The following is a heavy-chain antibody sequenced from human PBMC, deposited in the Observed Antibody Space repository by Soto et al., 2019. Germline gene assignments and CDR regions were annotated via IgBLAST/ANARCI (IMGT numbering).Heavy chain of an antibody. CDR3: ARDYVTLYTSGWYSDY. V-gene: IGHV3-21*01. J-gene: IGHJ4*02. Sequence: GSLRLSCAAAGFTFSTYSMNWVRKEPGKGLEWVSSISSSSSYIYYADSVEGRFTISRDNAKNSLYLQMNSLRAEDTAVYYCARDYVTLYTSGWYSDYWGQGT. D-gene: IGHD6-19*01. CDR2: ISSSSSYI. CDR1: GFTFSTYS.